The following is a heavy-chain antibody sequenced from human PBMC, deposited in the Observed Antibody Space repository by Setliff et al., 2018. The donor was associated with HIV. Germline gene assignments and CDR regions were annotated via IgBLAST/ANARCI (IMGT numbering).Heavy chain of an antibody. CDR2: TSGTGGSP. V-gene: IGHV3-23*01. CDR3: VRDKWLVPDTFDI. J-gene: IGHJ3*02. Sequence: GGSLRLSCAASGFTFNKYAMGWVRRAPGKGLEWVSITSGTGGSPFYADSVEGRFTISRDNAKNSLYLQMNSLRAEDMALYYCVRDKWLVPDTFDIWGQGTMVTVSS. CDR1: GFTFNKYA. D-gene: IGHD6-19*01.